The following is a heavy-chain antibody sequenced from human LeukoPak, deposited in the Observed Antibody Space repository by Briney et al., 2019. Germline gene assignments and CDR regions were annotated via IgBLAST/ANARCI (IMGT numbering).Heavy chain of an antibody. V-gene: IGHV4-39*07. J-gene: IGHJ3*02. Sequence: SETLSLTCTVSGGSITGSRTWGWIRQPPGKGLEWIGNIHDDGRTASNPSLKSRVTISLDTSKNQFSLKVSSVTAADTAVYYCARVGANYDILTGYYDAFDIWGQGTMVTVSS. CDR3: ARVGANYDILTGYYDAFDI. D-gene: IGHD3-9*01. CDR2: IHDDGRT. CDR1: GGSITGSRT.